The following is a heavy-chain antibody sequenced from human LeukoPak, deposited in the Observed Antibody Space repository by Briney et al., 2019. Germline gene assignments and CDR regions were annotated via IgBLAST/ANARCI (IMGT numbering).Heavy chain of an antibody. V-gene: IGHV1-18*01. CDR2: ISAYNGNT. J-gene: IGHJ3*02. Sequence: ASVKVSCKASGYTFTSYGISWVRQAPGQALEWMGWISAYNGNTNYAQKLQGRVTMTTDTSTSTAYMELRSLRSDDTAVYYCARDLTIAAAGTGAFDIWGQGTMVTVSS. CDR1: GYTFTSYG. D-gene: IGHD6-13*01. CDR3: ARDLTIAAAGTGAFDI.